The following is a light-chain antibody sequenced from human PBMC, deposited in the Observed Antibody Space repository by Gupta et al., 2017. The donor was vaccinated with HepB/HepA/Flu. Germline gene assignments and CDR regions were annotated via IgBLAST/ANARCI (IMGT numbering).Light chain of an antibody. CDR1: SHRSYY. Sequence: SSELTQDPAVSGALGQTVRSTCQGDSHRSYYARWYQQKPGPAPVRVIYCKNNRRSGIPDRCSGSNSGTTAYFTINGVQAEDEADYYFNARDTRGNLLGVGGGTKLTGL. CDR2: CKN. CDR3: NARDTRGNLLG. V-gene: IGLV3-19*01. J-gene: IGLJ2*01.